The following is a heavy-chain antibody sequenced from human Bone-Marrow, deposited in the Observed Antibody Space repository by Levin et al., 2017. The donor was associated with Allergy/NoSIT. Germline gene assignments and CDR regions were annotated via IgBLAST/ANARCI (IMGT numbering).Heavy chain of an antibody. D-gene: IGHD2/OR15-2a*01. J-gene: IGHJ6*02. V-gene: IGHV1-69*13. Sequence: SVKVSCKASGGTFSKFALNWVRQVPGQGLEWMGAIIPILASVYYAPRFQGRLTISADEATSTAYMELTSLRYDDKAVYYCAREYCDTNTCYAYYYGMDVWGQGTTVIVSS. CDR3: AREYCDTNTCYAYYYGMDV. CDR2: IIPILASV. CDR1: GGTFSKFA.